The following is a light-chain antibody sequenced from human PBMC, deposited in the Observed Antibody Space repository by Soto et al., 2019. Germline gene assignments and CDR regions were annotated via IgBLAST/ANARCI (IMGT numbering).Light chain of an antibody. CDR1: QSISSW. Sequence: DIQMTQSPSTLSASVGDRVTITCRASQSISSWLAWYQQKPGKATKLLIYKASSLESGVPSRFSGSGSGTEFTLTISSLQPDDFATYYCQQYNSYPYTFGQVTKLEIK. CDR3: QQYNSYPYT. CDR2: KAS. J-gene: IGKJ2*01. V-gene: IGKV1-5*03.